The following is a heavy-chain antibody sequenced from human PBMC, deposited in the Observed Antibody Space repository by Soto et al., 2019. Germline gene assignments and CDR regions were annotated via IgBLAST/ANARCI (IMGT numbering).Heavy chain of an antibody. CDR3: ARDRFEYDFWSGYYGYNWFDP. CDR2: INSVGSST. J-gene: IGHJ5*02. V-gene: IGHV3-74*01. D-gene: IGHD3-3*01. Sequence: RQAPGKGLVWVSRINSVGSSTSYADSVKGRFTISRDNAKNTLYLQMNSLRAEDTAVYYCARDRFEYDFWSGYYGYNWFDPWGQGTLVTVSS.